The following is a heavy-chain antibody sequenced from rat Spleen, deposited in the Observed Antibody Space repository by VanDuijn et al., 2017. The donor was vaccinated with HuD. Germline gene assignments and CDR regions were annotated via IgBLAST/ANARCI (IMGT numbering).Heavy chain of an antibody. V-gene: IGHV5-25*01. J-gene: IGHJ2*01. D-gene: IGHD4-3*01. Sequence: EVQLVESGGGLVQPGRSMKLSCAASGFTFSNYGMAWVRQAPKKGLEWVAYISYDGGSTYYRDSVKGRFTISRDDAKSTLYLQMDSLRSEDTATYYCARGSSGYGYWGQGVMVTVSS. CDR1: GFTFSNYG. CDR2: ISYDGGST. CDR3: ARGSSGYGY.